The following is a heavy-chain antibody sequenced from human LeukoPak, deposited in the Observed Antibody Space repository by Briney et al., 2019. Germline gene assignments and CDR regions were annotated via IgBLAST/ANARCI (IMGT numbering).Heavy chain of an antibody. J-gene: IGHJ6*03. Sequence: SETLSLTCAVYGWSFSGYYWSWIRQPPGQGLEWIGEINHSGSTNYNPPLKSRLTISVDTSKNHFSLQLSSVTAADTAVYYCAGGQIGRCSSTSCYWSYYYYYMDVWGKGTTVTVSS. D-gene: IGHD2-2*01. CDR1: GWSFSGYY. V-gene: IGHV4-34*01. CDR2: INHSGST. CDR3: AGGQIGRCSSTSCYWSYYYYYMDV.